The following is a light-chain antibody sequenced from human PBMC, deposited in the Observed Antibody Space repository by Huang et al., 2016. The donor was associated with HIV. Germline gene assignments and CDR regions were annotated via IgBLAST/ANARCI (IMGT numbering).Light chain of an antibody. V-gene: IGKV3-11*01. J-gene: IGKJ4*01. CDR1: QSVGNY. Sequence: IVLTQFSSTLSWYPGERVTLSCRASQSVGNYIAWYQQHPGQSPKLLIYDASNRATGTPVRFSGSGSWTHFPLTIDSLQSEDFANYYCQQRSSGVTFGGGTKLQVK. CDR2: DAS. CDR3: QQRSSGVT.